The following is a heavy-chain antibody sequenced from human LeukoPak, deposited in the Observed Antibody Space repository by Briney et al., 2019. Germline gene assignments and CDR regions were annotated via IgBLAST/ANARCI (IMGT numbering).Heavy chain of an antibody. Sequence: KPGGSLRLSCAASGFTFSSYSMNWVRQAPGKGLEWVSSISSSSSYIYYADSVKGRFTISRDNAKNSLYLQMNSLRAEDTAVYYCARFSPREPSSDYWGQGTLVTVSS. J-gene: IGHJ4*02. CDR1: GFTFSSYS. CDR2: ISSSSSYI. D-gene: IGHD3-16*02. CDR3: ARFSPREPSSDY. V-gene: IGHV3-21*01.